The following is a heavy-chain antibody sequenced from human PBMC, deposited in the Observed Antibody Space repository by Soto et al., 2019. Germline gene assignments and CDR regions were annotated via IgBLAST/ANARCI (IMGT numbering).Heavy chain of an antibody. CDR3: AGLIAVAEDWFDP. V-gene: IGHV4-34*01. CDR1: GGSFSGYY. J-gene: IGHJ5*02. Sequence: QVQLQQWGAGLLKPSETLSLTCAVYGGSFSGYYWSWIRNPPGKGLEWIGEINHSGSTNYNPSLKSRVTISVDTSKNQFSLKLSSVTAADTAVYYCAGLIAVAEDWFDPWGQGTLVTVSS. CDR2: INHSGST. D-gene: IGHD6-19*01.